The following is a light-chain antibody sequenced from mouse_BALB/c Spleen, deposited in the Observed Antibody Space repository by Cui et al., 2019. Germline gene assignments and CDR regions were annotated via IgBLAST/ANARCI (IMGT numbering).Light chain of an antibody. CDR2: SAS. Sequence: VITKSQRIMLTTVGDRVSVTCTSSPNVGTNVAWYQQKPGQTPKALIYSASYRYSGVPDRFTGSGSGTDFTLTISNVQSEDLAGYFCQQYNSYPFTFGSETKLEKK. CDR3: QQYNSYPFT. V-gene: IGKV6-15*01. CDR1: PNVGTN. J-gene: IGKJ4*01.